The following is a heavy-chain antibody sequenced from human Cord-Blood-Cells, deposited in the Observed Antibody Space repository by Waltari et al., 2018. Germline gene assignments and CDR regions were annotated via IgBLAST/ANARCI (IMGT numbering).Heavy chain of an antibody. CDR1: GFTFSSYG. Sequence: QVQLVESGGGVVQPGRSLRLSCAASGFTFSSYGMHWVRQAPGKGLEWVAIISYEGSNTYYADSVKGRFTISRDNSKNTLYLQMNSRRAEDTAVYYCAKESSSSWYDVAFDYWGQGTLVTVSS. CDR3: AKESSSSWYDVAFDY. D-gene: IGHD6-13*01. V-gene: IGHV3-30*18. J-gene: IGHJ4*02. CDR2: ISYEGSNT.